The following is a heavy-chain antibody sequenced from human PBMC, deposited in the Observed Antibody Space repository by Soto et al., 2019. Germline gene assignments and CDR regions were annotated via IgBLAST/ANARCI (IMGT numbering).Heavy chain of an antibody. Sequence: QVQLVESGGGVVRPGGSLTLSGEASEFTFRANGLHWVPQVPARGLVWVPIKPYDGSNTYYADSVRGRFTISRDNSTNTLYLQMNSLRAEDTSVYYCAKEGGLSGSYYISSSYYFGYWGQGTLVTVSS. CDR1: EFTFRANG. CDR3: AKEGGLSGSYYISSSYYFGY. V-gene: IGHV3-30*18. CDR2: KPYDGSNT. J-gene: IGHJ4*02. D-gene: IGHD1-26*01.